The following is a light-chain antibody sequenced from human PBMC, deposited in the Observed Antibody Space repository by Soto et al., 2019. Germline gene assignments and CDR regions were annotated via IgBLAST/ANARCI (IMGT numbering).Light chain of an antibody. J-gene: IGKJ4*01. CDR1: QSVNIN. V-gene: IGKV3-15*01. CDR3: QQYNNGPPMGT. CDR2: GAF. Sequence: EIVMTQSPATLSVSPVERATLSCRASQSVNINLAWYQQKPGQAPGLLIQGAFTRATGTPARFSGSGSGTEFTLTISSLQSEDFAVYYCQQYNNGPPMGTFGGGTKVDIK.